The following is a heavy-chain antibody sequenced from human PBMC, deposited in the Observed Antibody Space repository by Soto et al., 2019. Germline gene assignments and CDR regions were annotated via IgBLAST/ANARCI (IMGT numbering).Heavy chain of an antibody. J-gene: IGHJ4*02. CDR2: INREGTST. D-gene: IGHD6-19*01. CDR1: GFTLSNYW. CDR3: ARDPAPSGWYDY. Sequence: LRLSCAASGFTLSNYWMHWVRQVPGKGLVWVSRINREGTSTTYADSVKGRFTISRDSAKNTLYLQMKSLRAEDSAVYYCARDPAPSGWYDYWGQGTLVTVSS. V-gene: IGHV3-74*01.